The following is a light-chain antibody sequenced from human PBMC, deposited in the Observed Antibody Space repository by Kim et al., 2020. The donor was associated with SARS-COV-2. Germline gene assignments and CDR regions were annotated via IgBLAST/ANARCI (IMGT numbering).Light chain of an antibody. Sequence: SSELTQDPAVSVALGQTVRLTCQGDSLRSYYASWYQQKPGQAPVLVIYGKNNRPSGIPDRFSGSSPGNTASLTITGAQAEDEADYYCNSRDSSGNHYVFG. CDR3: NSRDSSGNHYV. CDR2: GKN. CDR1: SLRSYY. J-gene: IGLJ1*01. V-gene: IGLV3-19*01.